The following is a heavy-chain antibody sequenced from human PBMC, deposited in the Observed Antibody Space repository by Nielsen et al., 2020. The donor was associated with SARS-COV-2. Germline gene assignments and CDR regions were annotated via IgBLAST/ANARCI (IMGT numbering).Heavy chain of an antibody. CDR2: IIPIFGTA. D-gene: IGHD3-10*01. V-gene: IGHV1-69*06. CDR1: GGTFSSYA. Sequence: SVKVSCKASGGTFSSYAISWVRQAPGQGLEWMGGIIPIFGTANYAQKFQGRVTITADKSTSTAYMELSSLRSEDTAVYYCAREMGHYYGSGSYSAYYYYGMDVWGQGTTVTVSS. CDR3: AREMGHYYGSGSYSAYYYYGMDV. J-gene: IGHJ6*02.